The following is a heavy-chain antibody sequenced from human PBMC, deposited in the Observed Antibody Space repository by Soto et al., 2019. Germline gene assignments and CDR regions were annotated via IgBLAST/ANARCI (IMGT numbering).Heavy chain of an antibody. Sequence: QLQLLESGPGLVKPSETLSLTCTVSGGSVSNNSYYWGWIRQPPGKRLEWIGSVYYSGSAYYNTSLTRRLPISVDTSMNHFSLKLSSVTAADTAIYYCARRPLVRGIIPYYFDYWGQGTLVTVSS. V-gene: IGHV4-39*02. J-gene: IGHJ4*02. CDR2: VYYSGSA. CDR3: ARRPLVRGIIPYYFDY. CDR1: GGSVSNNSYY. D-gene: IGHD3-10*01.